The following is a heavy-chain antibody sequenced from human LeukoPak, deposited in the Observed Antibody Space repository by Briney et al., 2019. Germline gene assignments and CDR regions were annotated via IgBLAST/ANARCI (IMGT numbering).Heavy chain of an antibody. CDR3: TRAVVVITTVPDY. J-gene: IGHJ4*02. Sequence: GGSLRLSCTASGFTFGDYAMSWVRQAPGKGLEWVGFIRSKAYGGTTEYAASVKGRFTISRDDSTSIAYLRMTSLKTEDTAVNYCTRAVVVITTVPDYWGQGTLVTVSS. V-gene: IGHV3-49*04. D-gene: IGHD3-22*01. CDR1: GFTFGDYA. CDR2: IRSKAYGGTT.